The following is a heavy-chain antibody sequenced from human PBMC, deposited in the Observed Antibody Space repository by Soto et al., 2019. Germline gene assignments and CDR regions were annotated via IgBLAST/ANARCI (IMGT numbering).Heavy chain of an antibody. CDR3: ARTTQMSWSVDAFDI. D-gene: IGHD2-15*01. V-gene: IGHV1-69*02. CDR2: IIPILGIA. Sequence: GASVNVSCKASGGTFSSYTISWVRQAPGQGLEWMGRIIPILGIANYAQKFQGRVTITADKSTSTAYMELSSLRSEDTAVYYCARTTQMSWSVDAFDIWGQGTMVTVSS. J-gene: IGHJ3*02. CDR1: GGTFSSYT.